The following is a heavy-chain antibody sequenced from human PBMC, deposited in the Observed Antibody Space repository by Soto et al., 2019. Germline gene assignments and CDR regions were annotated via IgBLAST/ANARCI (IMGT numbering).Heavy chain of an antibody. Sequence: QVQLVESGGGVVQPGRSLRLSCAASGFTFSSYGMHWVRQAPGKGQEWVAVIWYDGSNKYYADSVKGRFTISRDNSKNRLYLQMNSLRAEDTAVYYCAREECSGSSSFPIGEWGQGTLGTVSS. CDR2: IWYDGSNK. CDR1: GFTFSSYG. D-gene: IGHD2-15*01. J-gene: IGHJ4*02. V-gene: IGHV3-33*01. CDR3: AREECSGSSSFPIGE.